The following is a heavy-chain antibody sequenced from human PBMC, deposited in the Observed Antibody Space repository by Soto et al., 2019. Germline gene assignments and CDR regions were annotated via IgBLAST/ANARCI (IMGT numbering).Heavy chain of an antibody. D-gene: IGHD3-10*01. CDR3: ARAPEGSGFGLDS. J-gene: IGHJ4*02. CDR2: IWEDGSEE. Sequence: QVQLVESGGGVVQPGRSLRLSCAASGFTFSNSLMHWVRQAPGKGLEWVAVIWEDGSEEYYADSVKGRFTISRDNSKNTLYLPMNSLRVDVMALYCCARAPEGSGFGLDSWGLGTLVTVSS. V-gene: IGHV3-33*01. CDR1: GFTFSNSL.